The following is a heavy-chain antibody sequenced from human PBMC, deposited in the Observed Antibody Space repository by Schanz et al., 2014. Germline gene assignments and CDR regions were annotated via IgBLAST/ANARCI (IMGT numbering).Heavy chain of an antibody. Sequence: QVQLRESGPGLVKPSKTLSLTCTVSGGSISSYYWSWIRQPAGQGLEWIGRIFTSGSTDYNPSLKRGVTMSADTSKNQCPPKLSSVTAADTAVYYCARDLEGFDYWGQGTLVTVSS. CDR3: ARDLEGFDY. CDR2: IFTSGST. D-gene: IGHD1-1*01. J-gene: IGHJ4*02. V-gene: IGHV4-4*07. CDR1: GGSISSYY.